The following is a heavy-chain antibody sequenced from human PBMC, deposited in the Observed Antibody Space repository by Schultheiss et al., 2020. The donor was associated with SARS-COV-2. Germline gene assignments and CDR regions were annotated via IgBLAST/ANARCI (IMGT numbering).Heavy chain of an antibody. CDR2: ISASGDTT. CDR3: AKGRAVIITATFAMDV. D-gene: IGHD2-15*01. V-gene: IGHV3-23*01. Sequence: GGSLRLSCAASGYTFSSDSMTWVRQAPGKGLEWVSGISASGDTTHYSGSVKGRFTISRDNSKNTLYLQMSSLRAEDTAVYYCAKGRAVIITATFAMDVWGQGTTVTVSS. J-gene: IGHJ6*02. CDR1: GYTFSSDS.